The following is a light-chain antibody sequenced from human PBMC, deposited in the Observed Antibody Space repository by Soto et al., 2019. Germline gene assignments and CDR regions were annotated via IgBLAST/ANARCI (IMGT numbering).Light chain of an antibody. CDR1: RSVSSSY. V-gene: IGKV3-20*01. CDR2: GAS. Sequence: EIVLTQSPGTLSLSPGERATLYCRASRSVSSSYLAWYQQKPGQAPRLLIYGASSRATGIPDRFSGSGSGTDFTLTISRLEPEDFAVYYCQQYPFTFGPGTKVDIK. J-gene: IGKJ3*01. CDR3: QQYPFT.